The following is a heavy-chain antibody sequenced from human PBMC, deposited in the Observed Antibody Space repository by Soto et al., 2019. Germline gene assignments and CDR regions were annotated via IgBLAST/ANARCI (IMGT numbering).Heavy chain of an antibody. J-gene: IGHJ4*02. D-gene: IGHD3-10*01. CDR3: AREEYYYGSGAFFDY. Sequence: SVKVSYKASGYNFNSYTISLVRQSPGQGLEWMGRIIPILGIANYAQKFQGRVTITADKSTSTAYMELSSLRSEDTAVYYCAREEYYYGSGAFFDYWGQGTLVTVSS. V-gene: IGHV1-69*04. CDR2: IIPILGIA. CDR1: GYNFNSYT.